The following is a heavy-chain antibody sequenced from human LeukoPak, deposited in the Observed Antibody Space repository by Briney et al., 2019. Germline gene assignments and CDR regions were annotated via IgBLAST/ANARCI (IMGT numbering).Heavy chain of an antibody. CDR1: GGTFSSYA. CDR2: IIPIFGIA. CDR3: AREYSSSSFDY. J-gene: IGHJ4*02. D-gene: IGHD6-6*01. Sequence: SVTVSCKASGGTFSSYAISWVRQAPGQGLEWMGRIIPIFGIANYAQKFQGRVTITADKSTSTAYMELSSLRSEDTAVYYCAREYSSSSFDYWGQGTLVTVSS. V-gene: IGHV1-69*04.